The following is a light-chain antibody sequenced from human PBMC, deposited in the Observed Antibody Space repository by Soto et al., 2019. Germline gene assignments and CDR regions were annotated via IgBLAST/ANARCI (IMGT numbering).Light chain of an antibody. V-gene: IGLV2-14*02. CDR2: EVN. CDR3: SSYAGSSNV. Sequence: QSALTQPASVSGSPGQSITISCTGTSSNVGSYKLVSWYQQHPGKAPKLMIFEVNKRPSGVPDRFSGSKSGNTASLTVSGLQAEDEADYYCSSYAGSSNVFGTGTKVTV. CDR1: SSNVGSYKL. J-gene: IGLJ1*01.